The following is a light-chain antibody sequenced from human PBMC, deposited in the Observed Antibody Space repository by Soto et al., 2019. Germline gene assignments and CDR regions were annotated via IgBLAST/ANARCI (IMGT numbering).Light chain of an antibody. J-gene: IGKJ2*01. Sequence: EIVLTQSPGTLSLSPGERATLSCRASQSVSSTYLAWYQQKPGQAPRLLIYGASSRATGIPDRFRGSGSGTDFTLTISRLEPEDFAVYYCQHYGSSPYTFGHGTKLEIK. V-gene: IGKV3-20*01. CDR2: GAS. CDR1: QSVSSTY. CDR3: QHYGSSPYT.